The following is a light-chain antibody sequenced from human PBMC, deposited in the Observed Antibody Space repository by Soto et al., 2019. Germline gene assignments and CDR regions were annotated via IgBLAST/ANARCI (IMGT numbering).Light chain of an antibody. V-gene: IGKV3-15*01. CDR2: FAS. CDR1: QSVSNN. Sequence: EIVMTQSPATLSVSPGERVTLSCRASQSVSNNLAWYQQKPGQAPRLLIYFASTRATGIPARFSGSGSETEFTLTISRLQSEDFAVYYCQHYNKWPLTFGGGTKVETK. J-gene: IGKJ4*01. CDR3: QHYNKWPLT.